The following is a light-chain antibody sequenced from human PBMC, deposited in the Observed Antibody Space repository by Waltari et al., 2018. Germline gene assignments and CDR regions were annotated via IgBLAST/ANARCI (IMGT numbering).Light chain of an antibody. CDR2: WAS. J-gene: IGKJ1*01. V-gene: IGKV4-1*01. CDR3: QQYYSHPAT. Sequence: DIVMTQSPDPLAVSQGTEATINCKSSKEFLVGSNNKNYFAWYQQKPGQPPRLLFYWASTRESGVPDRFSGSGSGTDFTLTISSLQPEDVAAYYCQQYYSHPATFGQGTNVEIK. CDR1: KEFLVGSNNKNY.